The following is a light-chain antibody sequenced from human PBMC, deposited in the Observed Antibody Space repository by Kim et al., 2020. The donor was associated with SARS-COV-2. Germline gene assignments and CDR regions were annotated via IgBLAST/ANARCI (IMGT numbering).Light chain of an antibody. CDR2: EVN. Sequence: QSALTQPPSVSGSPGQSVAISCTGTSSDAGSYNRVSWYQQPPGTAPKLILYEVNNLPSGVPDRFFGSKSGNTASLVISGLQAEDEANYYCASVTNTNTWVFGEGTQLTVL. J-gene: IGLJ3*02. V-gene: IGLV2-18*02. CDR1: SSDAGSYNR. CDR3: ASVTNTNTWV.